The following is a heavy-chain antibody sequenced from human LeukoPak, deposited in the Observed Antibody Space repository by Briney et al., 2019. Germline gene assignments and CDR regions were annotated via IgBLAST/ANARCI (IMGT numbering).Heavy chain of an antibody. D-gene: IGHD4-17*01. V-gene: IGHV4-34*01. CDR2: INHSGST. CDR1: GGSFSGYY. CDR3: ASVGYGDYV. J-gene: IGHJ4*02. Sequence: ASETLSLTCAVYGGSFSGYYWSWIRQPPGKGLEWIGEINHSGSTNYNPSLKSRVTISVDTSKNQFPLKLSSVTAADTAVYYCASVGYGDYVWGQGTLVTVSS.